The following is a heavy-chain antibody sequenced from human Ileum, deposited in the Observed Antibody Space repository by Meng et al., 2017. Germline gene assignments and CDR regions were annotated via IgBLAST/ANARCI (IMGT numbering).Heavy chain of an antibody. V-gene: IGHV3-21*02. J-gene: IGHJ4*02. CDR1: GFSFSTYT. Sequence: EVLLVESGGGLVKPGRSLRLSCAVSGFSFSTYTMHWVRQAPGKGLEWVSSITSSGRFIFYADSVKGRFTISRDNAKSSLYLQMNSLRDGDTAVYYCANELRYYFEYWGQGALVTVSS. CDR2: ITSSGRFI. CDR3: ANELRYYFEY. D-gene: IGHD4-23*01.